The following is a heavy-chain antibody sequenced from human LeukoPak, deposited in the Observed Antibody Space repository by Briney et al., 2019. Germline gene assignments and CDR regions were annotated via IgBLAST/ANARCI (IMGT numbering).Heavy chain of an antibody. J-gene: IGHJ4*02. CDR2: IQTKTDGETT. Sequence: GGSLRLSCVASGFTFSDAWMSWVRQSPRRGLEWAGRIQTKTDGETTDYAEPVKGRFTISRDDSKNTLYLQMNSLKIEDTAVYFCVRERYGFDYWGQGALVSVSS. CDR3: VRERYGFDY. CDR1: GFTFSDAW. V-gene: IGHV3-15*01. D-gene: IGHD3-10*01.